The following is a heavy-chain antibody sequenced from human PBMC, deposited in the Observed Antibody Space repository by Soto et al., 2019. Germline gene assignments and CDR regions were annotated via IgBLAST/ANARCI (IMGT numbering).Heavy chain of an antibody. J-gene: IGHJ6*02. V-gene: IGHV4-30-4*01. CDR2: IYYSGST. Sequence: QVQLQESGPGLVKPSQTLSLTCTVSGGSISSGDYYWSWIRQPPGKGLDWIGFIYYSGSTYYNPSLKSRVTITEDTSKKHSSLKVTSVTVADTAVYYCVRVRGRFYYGVDVWGQGTTVTASS. D-gene: IGHD3-16*01. CDR1: GGSISSGDYY. CDR3: VRVRGRFYYGVDV.